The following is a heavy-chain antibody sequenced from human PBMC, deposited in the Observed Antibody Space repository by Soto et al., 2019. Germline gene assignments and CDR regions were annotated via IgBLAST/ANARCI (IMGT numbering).Heavy chain of an antibody. Sequence: PSETLSLTCAVYGGSFSGYYWSWIRQPPGKGPEWSGEINRSGSTNYNPSLKSRVTISLYTPRNQFSLKLTSVTAADTAVYYCARRPQLGVSGMDLWGQGTTVT. CDR1: GGSFSGYY. CDR3: ARRPQLGVSGMDL. D-gene: IGHD6-13*01. V-gene: IGHV4-34*01. J-gene: IGHJ6*01. CDR2: INRSGST.